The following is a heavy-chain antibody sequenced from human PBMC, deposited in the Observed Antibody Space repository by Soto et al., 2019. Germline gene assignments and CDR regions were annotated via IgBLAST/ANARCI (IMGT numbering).Heavy chain of an antibody. CDR1: GFTFSSYG. CDR2: IWYDGSNK. CDR3: ARDADGYNFYYFDY. D-gene: IGHD1-1*01. Sequence: TGGSLRLSCAASGFTFSSYGMHWVRQAPGKGLEWVAVIWYDGSNKYYAGSVKGRFTISRDNSKNTLYLQMNSLRAEDTAVYYCARDADGYNFYYFDYWGQGTLVTVSS. V-gene: IGHV3-33*01. J-gene: IGHJ4*02.